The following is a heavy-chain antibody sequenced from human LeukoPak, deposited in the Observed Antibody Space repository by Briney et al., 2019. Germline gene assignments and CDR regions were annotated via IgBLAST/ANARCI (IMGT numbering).Heavy chain of an antibody. V-gene: IGHV3-74*01. Sequence: GGFLRLSCAASGFTFSSYWMHWVRQAPGKKLVWVPRINSDGSSTSYADSVKGRFTISRDNAKNTLYLQMNSLRGEDTAIYYCAKDNSPGWFGPWGQGTLVSVSS. CDR3: AKDNSPGWFGP. CDR2: INSDGSST. CDR1: GFTFSSYW. D-gene: IGHD4-11*01. J-gene: IGHJ5*02.